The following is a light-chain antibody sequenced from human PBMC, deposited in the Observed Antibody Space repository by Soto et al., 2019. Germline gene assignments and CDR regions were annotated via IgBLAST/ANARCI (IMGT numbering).Light chain of an antibody. CDR1: QTITSNY. V-gene: IGKV3-20*01. CDR3: QQYDSSLWT. J-gene: IGKJ1*01. CDR2: AAS. Sequence: EIVLSQSPGTLSLSPGERSTLSGMASQTITSNYLAGYPQTPGQAPRLLIYAASNRATGIPDRFSGSGSGTEFTLTISGLEPEEIAVYYWQQYDSSLWTVGQGTKVEIK.